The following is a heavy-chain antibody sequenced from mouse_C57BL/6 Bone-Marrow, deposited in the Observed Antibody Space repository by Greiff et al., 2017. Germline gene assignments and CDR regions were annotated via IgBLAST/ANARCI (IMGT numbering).Heavy chain of an antibody. CDR2: IYPRSGNT. CDR3: ARQLRLPWVAY. CDR1: GYTFTSYG. J-gene: IGHJ3*01. Sequence: QVQLQQSGAELARPGASVKLSCKASGYTFTSYGISWVKQRTGQGLEWIGEIYPRSGNTYYNEKFKGKATLTADKSSSTADMELRSLTSEDSAVYFCARQLRLPWVAYWGQGTLVTVSA. V-gene: IGHV1-81*01. D-gene: IGHD3-2*02.